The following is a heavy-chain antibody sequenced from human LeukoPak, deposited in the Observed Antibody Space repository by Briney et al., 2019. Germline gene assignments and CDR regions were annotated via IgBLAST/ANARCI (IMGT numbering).Heavy chain of an antibody. CDR1: GFTFSSYS. D-gene: IGHD5-24*01. V-gene: IGHV3-21*01. CDR3: AKDLEKWLQSIDY. J-gene: IGHJ4*02. CDR2: ISSSSSYI. Sequence: GGSLRLSCAASGFTFSSYSMNWVRQAPGKVLEWVSSISSSSSYIYYADSVKGRFTISRDNSKNTLYLQIDSLRPEDTAVYYCAKDLEKWLQSIDYWGQGTLVTVSS.